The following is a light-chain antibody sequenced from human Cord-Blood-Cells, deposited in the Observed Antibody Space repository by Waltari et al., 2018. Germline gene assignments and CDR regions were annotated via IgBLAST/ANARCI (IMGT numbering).Light chain of an antibody. J-gene: IGLJ1*01. Sequence: QSALTQPASVSGSPGQSITISCTGTSSDVGGYNYVSWYQQHPGKAPKPMIYDVSKRPSGVSNRFSGSKSGNTASLTISGRQAEDEADYYCSSYTSSSTYVFGTGTKVTVL. CDR1: SSDVGGYNY. CDR2: DVS. V-gene: IGLV2-14*01. CDR3: SSYTSSSTYV.